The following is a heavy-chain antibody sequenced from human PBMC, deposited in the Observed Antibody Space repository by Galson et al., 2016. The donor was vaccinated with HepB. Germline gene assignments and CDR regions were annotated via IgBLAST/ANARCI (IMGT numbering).Heavy chain of an antibody. CDR3: ATLRWLQHFDY. J-gene: IGHJ4*02. Sequence: ETLSLTCSVSGGSISSPTYYWGWIRQPPGKGLEWIGSIFYSGSTFYNPSLKSRVTISVDISSHHFSLRLSSVTAADTAVYYCATLRWLQHFDYWGQGSLVTVSS. CDR2: IFYSGST. D-gene: IGHD5-24*01. CDR1: GGSISSPTYY. V-gene: IGHV4-39*01.